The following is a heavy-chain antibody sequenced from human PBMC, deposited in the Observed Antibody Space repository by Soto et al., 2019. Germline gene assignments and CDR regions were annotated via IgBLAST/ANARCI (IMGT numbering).Heavy chain of an antibody. D-gene: IGHD3-10*01. J-gene: IGHJ6*02. V-gene: IGHV4-34*01. CDR1: GGSFSGYY. CDR3: ARLRVGYSYDMDV. CDR2: INHSGST. Sequence: PSETLSLTCAVYGGSFSGYYWTWIRQPPGTGLEWIGEINHSGSTNYNPSLKSRVTISVDASKNQFSLKLSSVTAADTAVYYCARLRVGYSYDMDVWGQGTTVTVSS.